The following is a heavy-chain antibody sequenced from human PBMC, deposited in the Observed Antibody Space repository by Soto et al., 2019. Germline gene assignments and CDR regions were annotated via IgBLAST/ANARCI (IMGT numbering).Heavy chain of an antibody. V-gene: IGHV4-30-4*01. D-gene: IGHD2-2*02. CDR2: IYYSGST. J-gene: IGHJ5*02. Sequence: PSETLSLTCTVSGGSISSGDYYWSWIRQPPGKGLEWIGYIYYSGSTYYNPSLKSRVTISVDRSKNQFSLKLSSVTAADTAVYYCARVVPAAITRMKGWFAPWGQGTLVTVSS. CDR1: GGSISSGDYY. CDR3: ARVVPAAITRMKGWFAP.